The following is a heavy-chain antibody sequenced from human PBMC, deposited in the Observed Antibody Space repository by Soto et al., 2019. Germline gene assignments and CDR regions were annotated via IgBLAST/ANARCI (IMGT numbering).Heavy chain of an antibody. D-gene: IGHD5-18*01. J-gene: IGHJ4*02. Sequence: EVQLLESGGGLAQPGGSLRLSCAASGSTFSNYAMSWVRQAPVKGLEWVSAISGTGGSTYYADSVKGRFTISRDNSKNTLFLRMDSLRAEDTAIYYCAKLGDSYGLGYYFDYWGQGTLVTVSS. CDR3: AKLGDSYGLGYYFDY. V-gene: IGHV3-23*01. CDR1: GSTFSNYA. CDR2: ISGTGGST.